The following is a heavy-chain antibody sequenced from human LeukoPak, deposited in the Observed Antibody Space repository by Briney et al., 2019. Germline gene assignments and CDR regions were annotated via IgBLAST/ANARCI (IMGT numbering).Heavy chain of an antibody. J-gene: IGHJ4*02. Sequence: SETLSLTCTVSGGSISSHLWSWIRQPPGKGLEWIGYIHYSGSTNYNPSLKSRVTISVDTSKNQFSLKLSSVTAADTAVYYCARDGYSGSSLFDYWGQGTLVTVSS. CDR1: GGSISSHL. CDR3: ARDGYSGSSLFDY. V-gene: IGHV4-59*11. CDR2: IHYSGST. D-gene: IGHD1-26*01.